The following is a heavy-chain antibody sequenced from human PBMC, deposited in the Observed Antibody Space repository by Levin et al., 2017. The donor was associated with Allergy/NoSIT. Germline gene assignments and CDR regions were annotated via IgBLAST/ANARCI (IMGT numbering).Heavy chain of an antibody. CDR3: AKGILRFLEWERGSMDG. D-gene: IGHD3-3*01. J-gene: IGHJ6*02. V-gene: IGHV3-9*01. CDR2: ISWNSGSI. Sequence: SLKISCAASGFTFDDYAMHWVRQAPGKGLEWVSGISWNSGSIGYADSVKGRFTISRDNAKNSLYLQMNSLRAEDTALYYCAKGILRFLEWERGSMDGWGQGTTVTVSS. CDR1: GFTFDDYA.